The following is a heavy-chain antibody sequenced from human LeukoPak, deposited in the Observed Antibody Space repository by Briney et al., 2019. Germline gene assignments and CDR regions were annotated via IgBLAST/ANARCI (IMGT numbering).Heavy chain of an antibody. Sequence: GGSLRQSCAASGFSFSSHWMSWVRQTPEKGLEWVANIKEDGSEKYYVDSVSGRFTISRDNAKNSLYLQMNSLTAEDTAVSYSARDPSDNWNDNAYWGQGTLVTVSS. CDR2: IKEDGSEK. D-gene: IGHD1-20*01. J-gene: IGHJ4*02. V-gene: IGHV3-7*01. CDR1: GFSFSSHW. CDR3: ARDPSDNWNDNAY.